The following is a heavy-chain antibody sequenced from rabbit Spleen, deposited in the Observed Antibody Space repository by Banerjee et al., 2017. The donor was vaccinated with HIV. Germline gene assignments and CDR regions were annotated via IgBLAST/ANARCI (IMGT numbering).Heavy chain of an antibody. D-gene: IGHD4-2*01. CDR3: ARDAGTRFMWEL. CDR1: GVSFSISSY. J-gene: IGHJ6*01. V-gene: IGHV1S40*01. CDR2: AYAGSSGST. Sequence: QSLEESGGDLVKPGASLTLTCTASGVSFSISSYMCWVRQAPGKGLEWIACAYAGSSGSTYSATWAKGRFTISKTSSTTVTLQMTSLTAADTATYFCARDAGTRFMWELWGPGTLVTVS.